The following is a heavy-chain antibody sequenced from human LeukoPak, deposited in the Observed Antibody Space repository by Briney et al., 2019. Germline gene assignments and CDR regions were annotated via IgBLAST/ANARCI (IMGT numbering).Heavy chain of an antibody. D-gene: IGHD3-10*01. CDR1: GGSISSYY. CDR3: ARSAVYGSGELVGY. CDR2: IYYSGRT. V-gene: IGHV4-59*08. J-gene: IGHJ4*02. Sequence: SETLSLTCTVSGGSISSYYWNWIRQSPGKGLEWIGYIYYSGRTNYNPSLKSRVSISVDTSKNQFSLKLNSVTAADTAVYHCARSAVYGSGELVGYWGQGTLVTVSS.